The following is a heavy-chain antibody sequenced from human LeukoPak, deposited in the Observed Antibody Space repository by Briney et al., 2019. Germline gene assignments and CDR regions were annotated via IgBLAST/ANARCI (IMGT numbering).Heavy chain of an antibody. Sequence: PGGSLRLSCAASGFTLSYYGMHWVRQAPGKGLEWVAVISYGGSNKYYADSVKGRFTISRDNTKNTLYLQMNSLRAEDTAVYYCAKPYYYDRSGSGVNHFDYWGQGTLVTVSS. V-gene: IGHV3-30*18. CDR1: GFTLSYYG. CDR3: AKPYYYDRSGSGVNHFDY. CDR2: ISYGGSNK. J-gene: IGHJ4*02. D-gene: IGHD3-22*01.